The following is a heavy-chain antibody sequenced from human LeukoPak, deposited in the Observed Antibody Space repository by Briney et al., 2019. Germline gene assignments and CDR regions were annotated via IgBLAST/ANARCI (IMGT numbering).Heavy chain of an antibody. Sequence: PSETLSLTCTVSGGSISNSYWSWIRQPAGKGLEWLGRIYGSGTASYNPSLKSRVTMSADTSKNQISLKLNSVTAADTAVYYCAGERGEEYSSGWYKTNYFDNWGQGIRVTVSS. CDR3: AGERGEEYSSGWYKTNYFDN. CDR1: GGSISNSY. D-gene: IGHD6-19*01. J-gene: IGHJ4*02. CDR2: IYGSGTA. V-gene: IGHV4-4*07.